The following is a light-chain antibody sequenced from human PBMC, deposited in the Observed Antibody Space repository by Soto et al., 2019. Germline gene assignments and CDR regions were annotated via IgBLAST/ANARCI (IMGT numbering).Light chain of an antibody. CDR1: SRDVGGYNY. CDR2: DVS. CDR3: SSYTSSSTRV. J-gene: IGLJ1*01. Sequence: QSALTQPASVSGSPGQSITISCTGTSRDVGGYNYVSWYQQHPGKAPKLMIYDVSNRPSGVSYRVSGSKSGNTASLTISGLQAEDEADYYCSSYTSSSTRVFGTGTKLTVL. V-gene: IGLV2-14*01.